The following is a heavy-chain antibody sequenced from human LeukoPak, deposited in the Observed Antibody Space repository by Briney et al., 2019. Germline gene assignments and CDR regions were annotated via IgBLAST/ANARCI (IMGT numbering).Heavy chain of an antibody. CDR1: GFTLSSYW. CDR3: ARGSTSGWPDYFDY. V-gene: IGHV3-74*01. Sequence: GSLRLSCAASGFTLSSYWMHWVRQAPGKGLVWVSRINGDGSSTPYANSVKGRFTISRDNAKNTLYLQMHSLRADDTAVYYCARGSTSGWPDYFDYWGQGSVVTVSS. CDR2: INGDGSST. D-gene: IGHD6-19*01. J-gene: IGHJ4*02.